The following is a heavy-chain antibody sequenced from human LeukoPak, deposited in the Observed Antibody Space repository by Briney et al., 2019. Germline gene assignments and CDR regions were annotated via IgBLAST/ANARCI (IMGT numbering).Heavy chain of an antibody. D-gene: IGHD4-17*01. V-gene: IGHV3-21*06. J-gene: IGHJ3*02. Sequence: PGGSLRLSCAASGFTFIGYSMNWVRQAPGKGLEWVSSIISSSRSYIYYADSVKGRFNISRDNAKNSLYLQMNSLRAEDTAVYYCARDFGSNGDFHAFDIWGQGTMVTVSS. CDR1: GFTFIGYS. CDR3: ARDFGSNGDFHAFDI. CDR2: IISSSRSYI.